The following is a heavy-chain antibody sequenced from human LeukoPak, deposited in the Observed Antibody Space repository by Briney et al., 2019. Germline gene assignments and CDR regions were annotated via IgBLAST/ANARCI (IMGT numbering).Heavy chain of an antibody. V-gene: IGHV3-20*04. CDR3: TRGSEVVPAADNWFDP. D-gene: IGHD2-2*01. CDR2: INWNGGST. CDR1: GFTFDDYT. Sequence: GGSLRLSCAASGFTFDDYTMSWVRQAPGKGLEWVSGINWNGGSTGYVDSVKGRFTISRDNAKNSLFLQMNSLRAEDTAVYYCTRGSEVVPAADNWFDPWGQGTLVTVSS. J-gene: IGHJ5*02.